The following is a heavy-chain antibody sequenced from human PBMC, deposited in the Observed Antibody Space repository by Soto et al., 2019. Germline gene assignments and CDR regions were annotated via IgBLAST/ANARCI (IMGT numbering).Heavy chain of an antibody. D-gene: IGHD1-1*01. CDR2: ISNDGSNK. CDR3: ARDKKPFNWSPSILKSYYYGMDV. CDR1: GFTFRTFA. V-gene: IGHV3-30-3*01. J-gene: IGHJ6*02. Sequence: GGSLRLSCAASGFTFRTFAMHWVRQAPGKGLEWVAVISNDGSNKYFLDSVKGRFTVSRDNSNNTLYLQMDSLRAEDTAVYYCARDKKPFNWSPSILKSYYYGMDVWGQGTTVTVSS.